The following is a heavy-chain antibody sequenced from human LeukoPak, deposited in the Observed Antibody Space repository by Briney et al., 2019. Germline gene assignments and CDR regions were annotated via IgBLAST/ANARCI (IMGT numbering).Heavy chain of an antibody. CDR2: INHSGST. V-gene: IGHV4-34*01. J-gene: IGHJ5*02. CDR1: GGSFSGYY. D-gene: IGHD6-13*01. CDR3: ARHGGAAAGSPNWFDP. Sequence: SETLSLTCAVYGGSFSGYYWSWIRQPPGKGLEWIGEINHSGSTNYNPSLKSRVTISVDTSKNQFSLKLSSVPAADTAVYYCARHGGAAAGSPNWFDPWGQGTLVTVSS.